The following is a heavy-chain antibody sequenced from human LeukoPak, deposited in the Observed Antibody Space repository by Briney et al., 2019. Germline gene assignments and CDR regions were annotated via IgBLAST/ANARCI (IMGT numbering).Heavy chain of an antibody. V-gene: IGHV3-11*05. CDR3: ARDIGGYDSKKFDY. CDR2: ISSSSSYT. D-gene: IGHD5-12*01. J-gene: IGHJ4*02. CDR1: GFTFSDYY. Sequence: PGGSLRLSCTASGFTFSDYYMSWIRQAPGQGLEWVSYISSSSSYTNYADSVKGRFTISRDNVKKSVYLQMNSLRAEDTAVYYCARDIGGYDSKKFDYWGQGTLVTVSS.